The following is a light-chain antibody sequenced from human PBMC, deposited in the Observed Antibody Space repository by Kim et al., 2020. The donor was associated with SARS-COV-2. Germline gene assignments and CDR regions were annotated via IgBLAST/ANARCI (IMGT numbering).Light chain of an antibody. Sequence: GRRVTISCSRSSTNIGSNYVYWYQQLPGTAPKLLIYRNNQRPSGVPDRFSGSKSGTSASLAISGLRSEDEADYYCAAWDDSLSGVVFGGGTQLTVL. CDR3: AAWDDSLSGVV. CDR1: STNIGSNY. J-gene: IGLJ2*01. V-gene: IGLV1-47*01. CDR2: RNN.